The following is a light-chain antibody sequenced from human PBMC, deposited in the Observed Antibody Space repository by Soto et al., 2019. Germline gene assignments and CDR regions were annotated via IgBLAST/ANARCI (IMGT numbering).Light chain of an antibody. CDR3: SSYTSSITLV. CDR1: SSDVGGYNY. Sequence: QAVVTQPASVSGSPGQSITISCTGTSSDVGGYNYVSWYQQHPGKAPKLMIYDVNNRPSGVSNRFSGSKSGNTASLTISGLQAEDEGDYYCSSYTSSITLVFGGGTKVTVL. CDR2: DVN. J-gene: IGLJ2*01. V-gene: IGLV2-14*01.